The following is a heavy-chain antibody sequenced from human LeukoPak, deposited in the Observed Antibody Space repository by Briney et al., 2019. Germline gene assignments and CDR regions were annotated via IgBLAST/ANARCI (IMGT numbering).Heavy chain of an antibody. CDR3: ARRVYDILTGYYFLDY. D-gene: IGHD3-9*01. CDR1: GGSISSSSYY. Sequence: PSETLSLTCTVSGGSISSSSYYWGWIRQPPGKGLEWIGSIYYGGSTYYNPSLKSRVTISVDTSKNQFSLKLSSVTAADTAVYYCARRVYDILTGYYFLDYWGQGTLVTVSS. CDR2: IYYGGST. V-gene: IGHV4-39*01. J-gene: IGHJ4*02.